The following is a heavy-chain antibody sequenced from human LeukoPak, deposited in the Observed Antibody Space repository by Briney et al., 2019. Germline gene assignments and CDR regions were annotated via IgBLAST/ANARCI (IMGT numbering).Heavy chain of an antibody. J-gene: IGHJ4*02. Sequence: PSQTLSLTCAVSGGSISSGGYSWSWIRQPPGKGLEWIGYIYHSGSTYYNPSLKSRVTISVDRSKNQFSLKLSSVTAADTAVYYCASLNYYDSSGYYYLDYWGQGTLVTVSS. V-gene: IGHV4-30-2*01. D-gene: IGHD3-22*01. CDR3: ASLNYYDSSGYYYLDY. CDR2: IYHSGST. CDR1: GGSISSGGYS.